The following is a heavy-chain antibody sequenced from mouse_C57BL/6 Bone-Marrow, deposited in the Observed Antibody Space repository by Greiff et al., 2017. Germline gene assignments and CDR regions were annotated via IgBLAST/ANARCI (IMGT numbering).Heavy chain of an antibody. V-gene: IGHV5-4*01. CDR3: ARVGATVVAPYYFDY. CDR1: GFTFSSYA. D-gene: IGHD1-1*01. Sequence: EVQLVESGGGLVKPGGSLKLSCAASGFTFSSYAMSWVRQTQEKRLEWVATISDGGSYTYYPDNVKGRVTISRDNAKNTLYLQISHLKSEDTAMYYCARVGATVVAPYYFDYWGQGTTLTVSS. J-gene: IGHJ2*01. CDR2: ISDGGSYT.